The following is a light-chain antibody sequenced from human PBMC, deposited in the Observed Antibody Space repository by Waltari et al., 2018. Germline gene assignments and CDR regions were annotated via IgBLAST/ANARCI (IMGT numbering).Light chain of an antibody. V-gene: IGLV2-14*01. CDR1: SSDVGGYKY. CDR3: SSYTSSSTYV. CDR2: DVS. Sequence: QSALTQPASVSGSPGQSITISCTGTSSDVGGYKYVSWYQQHPGTAPKLMIYDVSKRPSGVPNRFSGSKSGNTASLTISGLQAEDEADYFCSSYTSSSTYVFGTGTKVTVL. J-gene: IGLJ1*01.